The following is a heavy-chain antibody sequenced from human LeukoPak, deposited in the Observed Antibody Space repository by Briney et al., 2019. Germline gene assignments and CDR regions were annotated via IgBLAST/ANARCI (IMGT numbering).Heavy chain of an antibody. CDR3: ARVYYDSSGYYSPATVAD. V-gene: IGHV4-59*08. CDR2: IYYSGST. Sequence: SETLSLTCTFSGGSISSYYWSWIRQPAGKGLEWIGYIYYSGSTNYSPSLKSRVTISLDTSKNQLSLKLSSVTAADTAVYYCARVYYDSSGYYSPATVADWGQGTLVTVSS. J-gene: IGHJ4*02. CDR1: GGSISSYY. D-gene: IGHD3-22*01.